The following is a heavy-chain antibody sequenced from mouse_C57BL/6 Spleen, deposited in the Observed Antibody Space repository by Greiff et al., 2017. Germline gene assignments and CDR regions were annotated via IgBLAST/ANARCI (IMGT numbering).Heavy chain of an antibody. CDR3: ARSIYYYGSSPYYYAMDY. V-gene: IGHV1-52*01. Sequence: VQLQQPGAELVRPGSSVKLSCKASGYTFTSYWMHWVKQRPIQGLEWIGNIDPSDSETHYNQKFKDKATLTVDKSSSTAYMQLISLTSEDSAVYYCARSIYYYGSSPYYYAMDYWGQGTSVTVSS. D-gene: IGHD1-1*01. CDR1: GYTFTSYW. J-gene: IGHJ4*01. CDR2: IDPSDSET.